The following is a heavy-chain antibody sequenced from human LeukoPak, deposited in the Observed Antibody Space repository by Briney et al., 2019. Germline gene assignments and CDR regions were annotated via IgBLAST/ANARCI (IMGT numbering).Heavy chain of an antibody. CDR3: ARDSSGYPGPFDY. Sequence: TTSETLSLTCTVSGGSISSYYWSWIRQPPGKGLEWIGYIYYSGSTNYNPSLKSRVTISVDTSKNQFSLKLSSVTAADTAVYYCARDSSGYPGPFDYWGQGTLVTVSS. CDR1: GGSISSYY. V-gene: IGHV4-59*12. CDR2: IYYSGST. J-gene: IGHJ4*02. D-gene: IGHD3-22*01.